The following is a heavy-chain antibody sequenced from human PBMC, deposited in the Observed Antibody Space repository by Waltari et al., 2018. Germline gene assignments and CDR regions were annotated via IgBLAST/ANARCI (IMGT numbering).Heavy chain of an antibody. CDR1: GFTFSSYG. CDR2: ISDDGSTK. CDR3: ARRALGSTVTTYFQH. J-gene: IGHJ1*01. V-gene: IGHV3-30*03. Sequence: QVQLVESGGGVVQPGRSLRLSCAASGFTFSSYGMHWVRQAPGKGLEWVAVISDDGSTKYYGDSVKGRFIIARDNSKNTLYLQMNSLRGEDTAVYYCARRALGSTVTTYFQHWGQGTLVTVSS. D-gene: IGHD4-4*01.